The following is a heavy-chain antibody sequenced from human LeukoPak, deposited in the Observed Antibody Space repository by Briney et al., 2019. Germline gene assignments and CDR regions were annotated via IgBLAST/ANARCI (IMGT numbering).Heavy chain of an antibody. D-gene: IGHD3-22*01. CDR3: ARDLYYEDAFDI. V-gene: IGHV4-59*01. CDR2: IYYSGST. Sequence: SETLSLTCTVSGGSISSYYWSWIRQPPGKGLEWIGYIYYSGSTNYNPSLKSRVTISVDTSKNQFSLKLSSVTAAVTAVYYCARDLYYEDAFDIWGQGTMVTVSS. CDR1: GGSISSYY. J-gene: IGHJ3*02.